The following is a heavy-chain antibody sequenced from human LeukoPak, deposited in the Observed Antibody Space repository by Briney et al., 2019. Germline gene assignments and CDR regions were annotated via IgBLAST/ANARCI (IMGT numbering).Heavy chain of an antibody. Sequence: ASVKVSCKASGYTFTGYYIHWVRQAPGQGLEWMGWINPNSGDTNYAQKFQTRVTMTRDTSISIAYMDLSRLTSDDTAVYYRAREYAGTTTNWLDPWGQGTLVTVSS. V-gene: IGHV1-2*02. CDR3: AREYAGTTTNWLDP. CDR1: GYTFTGYY. CDR2: INPNSGDT. D-gene: IGHD1-26*01. J-gene: IGHJ5*02.